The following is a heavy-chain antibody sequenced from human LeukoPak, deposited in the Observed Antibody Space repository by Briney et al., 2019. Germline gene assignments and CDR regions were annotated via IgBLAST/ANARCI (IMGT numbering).Heavy chain of an antibody. Sequence: ASVKVSCKASGGTFSSYAISWVRQAPGQGLEWMGGIIPIFGTANYAQKFQGRVTITADKSTSTAYMELRSLRSDDTAVYYCARDGRLLWFGELSRLGIDYWGQGTLVTVSS. D-gene: IGHD3-10*01. CDR1: GGTFSSYA. CDR2: IIPIFGTA. CDR3: ARDGRLLWFGELSRLGIDY. J-gene: IGHJ4*02. V-gene: IGHV1-69*06.